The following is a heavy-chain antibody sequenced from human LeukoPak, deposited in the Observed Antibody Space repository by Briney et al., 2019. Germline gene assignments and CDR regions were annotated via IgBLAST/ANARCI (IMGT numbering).Heavy chain of an antibody. D-gene: IGHD6-13*01. V-gene: IGHV3-49*04. J-gene: IGHJ6*02. Sequence: AGGSLRLSCTPSGFTLGDYAMNWVRQAPGKGLEWVGLIRSKSYGETTEYAASVRDRFTISRDDSRSVAYPQMNSLRAEDTAVYYCFGYISKSNYGMDVWGLGTTVTVSS. CDR1: GFTLGDYA. CDR3: FGYISKSNYGMDV. CDR2: IRSKSYGETT.